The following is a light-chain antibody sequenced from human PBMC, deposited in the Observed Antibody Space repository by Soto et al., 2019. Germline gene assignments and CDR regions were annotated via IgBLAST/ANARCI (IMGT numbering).Light chain of an antibody. V-gene: IGLV2-11*01. CDR3: CSYAGDYTLV. Sequence: QSALTQPRSMSGSPGQSVTISCSGTGSDIGSYDYVAWYQQHPDKAPKLIIYGVGKRPSGVPDRFSGSRSGFTASLTISGLQPEDEADYYCCSYAGDYTLVFGGGTKLTVL. CDR1: GSDIGSYDY. CDR2: GVG. J-gene: IGLJ2*01.